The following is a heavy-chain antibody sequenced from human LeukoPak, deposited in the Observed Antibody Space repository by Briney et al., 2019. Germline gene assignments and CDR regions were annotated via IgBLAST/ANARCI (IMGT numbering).Heavy chain of an antibody. Sequence: GGSLRLSCTTSGFTFADYTMHWFRQAPGKGLESVGSIRGSGTTQYAASVRGRFTISRDDSKSIAYLQMNSLKTEDTAVYYCSRDKFYVWFDPWGQGTLVTVSS. CDR2: IRGSGTT. CDR3: SRDKFYVWFDP. D-gene: IGHD3-16*01. J-gene: IGHJ5*02. CDR1: GFTFADYT. V-gene: IGHV3-49*03.